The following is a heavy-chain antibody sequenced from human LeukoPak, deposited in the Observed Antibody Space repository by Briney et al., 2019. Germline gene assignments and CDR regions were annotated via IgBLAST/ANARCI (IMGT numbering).Heavy chain of an antibody. CDR2: ISSSGTTI. J-gene: IGHJ6*03. D-gene: IGHD1-7*01. Sequence: PGGSLRLSCAASGFAFSDFYMSWVRQAPGLGLEWLSYISSSGTTIYYADSVRGRFTISRDNAKNSLSLQMTSLRAEDTAVYYCARIGTGTMAYMDVWGKGTTVTVSS. V-gene: IGHV3-11*01. CDR3: ARIGTGTMAYMDV. CDR1: GFAFSDFY.